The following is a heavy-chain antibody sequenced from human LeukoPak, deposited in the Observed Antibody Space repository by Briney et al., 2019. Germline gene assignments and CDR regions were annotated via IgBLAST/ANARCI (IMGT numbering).Heavy chain of an antibody. CDR1: GFTFSVYS. CDR3: ARDILGGVGNWFDP. Sequence: GGSLRLSCEVSGFTFSVYSMNWVCQAPGEGLQWVASISSDGVYTYYADSVKGRFTISRDNAKDSLYLQMVTLRAEDTAVYYCARDILGGVGNWFDPWGQGTLVTASS. CDR2: ISSDGVYT. D-gene: IGHD3-3*02. J-gene: IGHJ5*02. V-gene: IGHV3-21*01.